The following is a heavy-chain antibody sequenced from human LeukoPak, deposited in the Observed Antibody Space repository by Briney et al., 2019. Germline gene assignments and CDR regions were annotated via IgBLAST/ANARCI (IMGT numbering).Heavy chain of an antibody. J-gene: IGHJ5*02. CDR3: AGSYSSSWYNWFDP. V-gene: IGHV3-11*01. Sequence: GGSLRLSCAASGFTFSDYYMSWIRQAPGKGLEWVSYISSSGSTIYYADSVKGRFTISRDNAKNSRYLQMNSLRAEDTAVYYCAGSYSSSWYNWFDPWGQGTLVTVSS. D-gene: IGHD6-13*01. CDR2: ISSSGSTI. CDR1: GFTFSDYY.